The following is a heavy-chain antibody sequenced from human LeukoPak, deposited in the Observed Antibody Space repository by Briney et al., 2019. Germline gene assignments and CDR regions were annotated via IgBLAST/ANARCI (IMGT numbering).Heavy chain of an antibody. J-gene: IGHJ6*03. CDR1: GYSISSGYY. Sequence: SETLSLTCTVSGYSISSGYYRSWLRPPPGKGLEWIGSIYHSGSTYYNPSLKSRVSISVDTSKNQFSLELTSVTAADTAVYYCPRADVDHYYMDVWGKGATVTVSS. CDR3: PRADVDHYYMDV. D-gene: IGHD3/OR15-3a*01. CDR2: IYHSGST. V-gene: IGHV4-38-2*02.